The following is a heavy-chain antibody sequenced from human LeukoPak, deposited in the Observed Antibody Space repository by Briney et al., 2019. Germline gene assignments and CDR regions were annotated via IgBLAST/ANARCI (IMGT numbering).Heavy chain of an antibody. Sequence: GGLLRLSCAASGFTFSSYSMNWVRQAPGKGLEWVSSIISSSIYISYADSVKGRFTISRDNAKNSLYLQMNSLRAEDTAVYYCARDYSSGWYDYWGQGTLVTVSS. CDR3: ARDYSSGWYDY. CDR2: IISSSIYI. V-gene: IGHV3-21*01. CDR1: GFTFSSYS. J-gene: IGHJ4*02. D-gene: IGHD6-19*01.